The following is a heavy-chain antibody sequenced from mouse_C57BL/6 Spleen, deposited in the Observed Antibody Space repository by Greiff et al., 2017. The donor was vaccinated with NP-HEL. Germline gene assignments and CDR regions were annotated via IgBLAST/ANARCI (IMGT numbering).Heavy chain of an antibody. D-gene: IGHD3-2*02. CDR1: GYAFSSYW. CDR3: ARSGAAQAKGFAY. Sequence: QVHVKQSGAELVKPGASVKISCKASGYAFSSYWMNWVKQRPGKGLEWIGQIYPGDGDTNYNGKFKGKATLTADKSSSTAYMQLSSLTSEDSAVYFCARSGAAQAKGFAYWGQGTLVTVSA. J-gene: IGHJ3*01. V-gene: IGHV1-80*01. CDR2: IYPGDGDT.